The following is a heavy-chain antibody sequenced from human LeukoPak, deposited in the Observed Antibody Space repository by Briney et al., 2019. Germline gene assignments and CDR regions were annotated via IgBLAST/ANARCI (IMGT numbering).Heavy chain of an antibody. V-gene: IGHV3-23*01. J-gene: IGHJ4*02. CDR1: GFTFSSYA. CDR3: ARDILTGYYKGVDY. CDR2: ISGSGGST. Sequence: GGSLRLSCAASGFTFSSYAMSWVRQAPGKGLEWVSAISGSGGSTYYADSVKGRFTISRDNSRNTLYLQMNSLRGDDTAVYYCARDILTGYYKGVDYWGQGTLVTVSS. D-gene: IGHD3-9*01.